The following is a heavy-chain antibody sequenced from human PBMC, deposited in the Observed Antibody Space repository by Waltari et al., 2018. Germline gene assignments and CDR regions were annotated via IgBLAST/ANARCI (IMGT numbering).Heavy chain of an antibody. CDR2: ISGSGGST. CDR3: AKRAAAAQNYYFDY. V-gene: IGHV3-23*01. D-gene: IGHD6-13*01. Sequence: EVHLLESGGGLVQPGGSLRLSCAASGFTFSSYAMSWVRQAPGKGLEWVSAISGSGGSTYYADSVKGRFTISRDNSKNTLYLKMNSMRAEDTAVYYCAKRAAAAQNYYFDYWGQGTLVTVSS. J-gene: IGHJ4*02. CDR1: GFTFSSYA.